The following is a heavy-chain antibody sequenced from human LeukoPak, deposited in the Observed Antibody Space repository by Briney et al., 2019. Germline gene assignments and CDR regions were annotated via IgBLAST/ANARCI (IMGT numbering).Heavy chain of an antibody. CDR1: GFTFSSYG. Sequence: PGGSLRLSCAASGFTFSSYGMHWVRQAPGKGLEWVAVIWYGGSNKYYADSVKGRFTISIDNSKNTLYLQMNSLRAEDTAVYYCAKDGGAGGSLDYWGQGTLVTVSS. CDR3: AKDGGAGGSLDY. D-gene: IGHD3-16*01. J-gene: IGHJ4*02. CDR2: IWYGGSNK. V-gene: IGHV3-30*02.